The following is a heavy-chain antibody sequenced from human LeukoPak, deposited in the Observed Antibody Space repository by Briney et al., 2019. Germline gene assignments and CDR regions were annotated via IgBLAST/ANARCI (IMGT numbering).Heavy chain of an antibody. CDR3: AGRLTQYDCFDP. CDR1: GDSVSSNSVT. D-gene: IGHD2-2*01. Sequence: SQTLSLTCAISGDSVSSNSVTWNWIRQSPSRGLEWLGRTYYRSTWYNDYAVSVRGRTTVNPDTSKNQFSLHLNSVTPEDTAVYYCAGRLTQYDCFDPWGQGILVTVSS. CDR2: TYYRSTWYN. J-gene: IGHJ5*02. V-gene: IGHV6-1*01.